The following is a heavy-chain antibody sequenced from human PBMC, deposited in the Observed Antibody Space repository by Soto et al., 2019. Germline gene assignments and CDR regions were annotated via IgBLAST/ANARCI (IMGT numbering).Heavy chain of an antibody. V-gene: IGHV4-4*02. D-gene: IGHD3-22*01. CDR2: VFHSGDT. Sequence: QVQLQESGPGLVKPSGTLSLTCVVSGGSISGRNWWSWVRQAPGKGLEWIGEVFHSGDTTYTPSLRSRVTISVDKSKNQFSLKLNSVTAADTAVYYCARLIYDSLLNYFYFDFWGQGALVTVSS. J-gene: IGHJ4*02. CDR3: ARLIYDSLLNYFYFDF. CDR1: GGSISGRNW.